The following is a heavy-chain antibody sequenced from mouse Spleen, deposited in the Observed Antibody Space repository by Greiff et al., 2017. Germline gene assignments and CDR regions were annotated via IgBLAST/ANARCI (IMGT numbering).Heavy chain of an antibody. Sequence: VQLKESGAELVRPGASVKLSCTASGFNIKDDYMHWVKQRPEQGLEWIGWIDPENGDTEYASKFQGKATITADTSSNTAYLQLSSLTSEDTAVYYCTTGGLLRSPFAYWGQGTLVTVSA. V-gene: IGHV14-4*01. CDR3: TTGGLLRSPFAY. J-gene: IGHJ3*01. CDR1: GFNIKDDY. D-gene: IGHD1-1*01. CDR2: IDPENGDT.